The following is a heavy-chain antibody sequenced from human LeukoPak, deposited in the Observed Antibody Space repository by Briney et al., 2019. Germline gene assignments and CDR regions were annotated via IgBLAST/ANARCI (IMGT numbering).Heavy chain of an antibody. CDR3: AKGSLHPGIFDY. J-gene: IGHJ4*02. Sequence: PGGSLRLSCAASGFTFSSCAMTCVRQAPGKGLEGVSTISDSGGNTYYADSVKGRVTISRDNSKNTLYLQMNSLGAEDTAVYYCAKGSLHPGIFDYWGQGTLVTVSS. CDR1: GFTFSSCA. CDR2: ISDSGGNT. V-gene: IGHV3-23*01.